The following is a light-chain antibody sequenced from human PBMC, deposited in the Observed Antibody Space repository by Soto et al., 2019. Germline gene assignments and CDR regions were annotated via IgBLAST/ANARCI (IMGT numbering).Light chain of an antibody. J-gene: IGLJ2*01. CDR1: SSDVGGYKY. Sequence: QSALTQPASVSGSPGQSITISCTGTSSDVGGYKYVSWYQQHPGKAPKLMIYDVSNRPSGVSNRFSGSKSGNTASLTISGLQAEDEADYYCSSYTTTVLFGGGTKVTVL. V-gene: IGLV2-14*01. CDR3: SSYTTTVL. CDR2: DVS.